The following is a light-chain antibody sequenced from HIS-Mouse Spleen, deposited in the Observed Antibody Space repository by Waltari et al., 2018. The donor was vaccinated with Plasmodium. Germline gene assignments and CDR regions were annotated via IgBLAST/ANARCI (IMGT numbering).Light chain of an antibody. CDR3: QQYNNWSFT. CDR1: QSVSSY. V-gene: IGKV3-15*01. Sequence: IVMTPSPATLSLSPGDRATLSCRASQSVSSYLAWYQQKPGQAPKLLIYGASTRASGIPARFSGSGSGTEFTLTISSLQSEDFAVYYCQQYNNWSFTFGPGTKVDIK. J-gene: IGKJ3*01. CDR2: GAS.